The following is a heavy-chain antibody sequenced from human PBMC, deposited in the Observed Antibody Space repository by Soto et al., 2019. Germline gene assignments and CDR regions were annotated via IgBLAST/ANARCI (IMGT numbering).Heavy chain of an antibody. V-gene: IGHV1-3*01. CDR2: SNAGNGNT. J-gene: IGHJ4*02. CDR3: ARGYGDYEY. D-gene: IGHD4-17*01. CDR1: GYTFTTYA. Sequence: QVQLVQSGAEVKKPGASVKVSCKASGYTFTTYAMHWVRQAPGQRLEWMGWSNAGNGNTKYSQKFQGRVTITRDISASIAYMELSSLRSEDTAVYYCARGYGDYEYWGQGTLVTVSS.